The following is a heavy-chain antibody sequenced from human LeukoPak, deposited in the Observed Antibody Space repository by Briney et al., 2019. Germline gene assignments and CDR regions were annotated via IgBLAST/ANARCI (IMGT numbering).Heavy chain of an antibody. J-gene: IGHJ6*03. CDR1: GFTFSSYG. V-gene: IGHV3-30*02. D-gene: IGHD2-2*01. CDR3: AKDQQLLYYYYYYMDV. CDR2: IRYDGSNK. Sequence: GGSLRLSCAASGFTFSSYGMHWVRQAPGKGLEWVAFIRYDGSNKYYADSVKGRFTISRDNSKNTLYLQMNSLRAEDTAVYYCAKDQQLLYYYYYYMDVWGKGTTVTISS.